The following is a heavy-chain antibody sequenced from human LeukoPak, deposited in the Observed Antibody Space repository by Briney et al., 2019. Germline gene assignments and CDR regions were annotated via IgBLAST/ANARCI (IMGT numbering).Heavy chain of an antibody. CDR3: ARGATKWAFDI. CDR1: GGSISSYY. Sequence: KPSETLSLTCTVSGGSISSYYWSWIRQPPGKGLGWIGYIYYSGSTNYNPSLKSRVTISVDTSKNQFSLKLSSVTAADTAVYYCARGATKWAFDIWGQGTMVTVSS. CDR2: IYYSGST. J-gene: IGHJ3*02. V-gene: IGHV4-59*01. D-gene: IGHD2-8*01.